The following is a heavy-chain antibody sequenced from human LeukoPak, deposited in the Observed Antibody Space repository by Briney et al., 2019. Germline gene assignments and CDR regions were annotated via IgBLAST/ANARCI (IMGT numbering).Heavy chain of an antibody. CDR1: GYTFTSYD. CDR3: ARALGYCSGGSCSNYYYYGMDV. CDR2: MNPNSGNT. V-gene: IGHV1-8*01. J-gene: IGHJ6*02. Sequence: ASVKVSCKASGYTFTSYDINWVRQATGRGLEWMGWMNPNSGNTGYAQKFQGRVTMTRNTSISTAYMELSSLRSEGTAVYYCARALGYCSGGSCSNYYYYGMDVWGQGTTVTVSS. D-gene: IGHD2-15*01.